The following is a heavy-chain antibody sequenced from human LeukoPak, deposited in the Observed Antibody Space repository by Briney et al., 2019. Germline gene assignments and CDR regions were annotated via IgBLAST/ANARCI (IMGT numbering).Heavy chain of an antibody. Sequence: GGSLRLSCENSGFFFSNYWMTWVRHAPEKGLDWVATLNEDGSKTYYADSVRGRFAISRDNTKNSVYLQMNSLRAEDTALYYCTITHDFWGLGTMVTVSS. V-gene: IGHV3-7*01. CDR2: LNEDGSKT. CDR1: GFFFSNYW. CDR3: TITHDF. J-gene: IGHJ4*02.